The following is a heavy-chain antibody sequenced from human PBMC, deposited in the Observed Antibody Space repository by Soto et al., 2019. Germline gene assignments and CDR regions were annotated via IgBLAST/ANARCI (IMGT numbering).Heavy chain of an antibody. CDR2: INTNTGNP. Sequence: ASVKVSCKASGYTFTSYAMNWVRQAPGQGLEWMGWINTNTGNPTYAQGFTGRFVFSLDTSVSTAYLQICSLKAEDTAVYYCVRDLGDFWSGRIYYYYYMDVWGKGTTVTVSS. V-gene: IGHV7-4-1*01. CDR3: VRDLGDFWSGRIYYYYYMDV. D-gene: IGHD3-3*01. J-gene: IGHJ6*03. CDR1: GYTFTSYA.